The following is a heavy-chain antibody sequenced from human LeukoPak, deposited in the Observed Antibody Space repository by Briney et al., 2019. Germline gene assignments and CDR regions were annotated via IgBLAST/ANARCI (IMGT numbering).Heavy chain of an antibody. CDR3: ARIAAAAPYYFDY. CDR2: INPNSGGT. D-gene: IGHD6-13*01. J-gene: IGHJ4*02. CDR1: GYTFTGYY. Sequence: GASVKVSCKASGYTFTGYYMHWVRQAPGQGLEWMGWINPNSGGTNYAQKFQGKVTMTRDTSISTAYMELSRLRSDDTAVYYCARIAAAAPYYFDYWGQGTLVTVSS. V-gene: IGHV1-2*02.